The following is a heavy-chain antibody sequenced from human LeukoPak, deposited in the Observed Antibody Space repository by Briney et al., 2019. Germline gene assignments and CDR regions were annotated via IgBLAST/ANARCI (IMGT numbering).Heavy chain of an antibody. J-gene: IGHJ4*02. V-gene: IGHV4-34*01. CDR2: INHSGST. CDR3: AREDSSSWYSDY. D-gene: IGHD6-13*01. CDR1: GGSFSGYY. Sequence: PSETLSLTCAVYGGSFSGYYWSWIRQPPGKGLEWIGEINHSGSTNYNPSLKSRVTISVDKSKNQFSLKLSSVTAADTAVYYCAREDSSSWYSDYWGQGTLVTVSS.